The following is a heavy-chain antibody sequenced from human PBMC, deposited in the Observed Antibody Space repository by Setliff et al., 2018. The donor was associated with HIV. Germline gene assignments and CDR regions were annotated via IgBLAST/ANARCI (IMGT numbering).Heavy chain of an antibody. Sequence: AGGSLRLSCAASGFTFDDYAIHWVRQAPGKGLEWVSGISWNSGSIGYADSVKGRFTISRDNAKNSLYLQMNRLRAEDMALYYCAKADCSSTSCYVGMSVGGAFDIWGQGTMVTVSS. CDR1: GFTFDDYA. CDR2: ISWNSGSI. CDR3: AKADCSSTSCYVGMSVGGAFDI. D-gene: IGHD2-2*01. J-gene: IGHJ3*02. V-gene: IGHV3-9*03.